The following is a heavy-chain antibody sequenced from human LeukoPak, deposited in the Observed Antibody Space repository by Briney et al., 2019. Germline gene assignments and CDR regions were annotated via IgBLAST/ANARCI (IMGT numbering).Heavy chain of an antibody. Sequence: GGSLRLSCAASGFTFSSYWMHWVRQAPGKGLVWVSHISPDGSGTTYADSVKGRFTISRDNAKNTLYLQMNNLRVEDTAVYYCSRAGLMGAADYWGQGTLVTVSS. CDR3: SRAGLMGAADY. CDR2: ISPDGSGT. CDR1: GFTFSSYW. J-gene: IGHJ4*02. D-gene: IGHD1-26*01. V-gene: IGHV3-74*01.